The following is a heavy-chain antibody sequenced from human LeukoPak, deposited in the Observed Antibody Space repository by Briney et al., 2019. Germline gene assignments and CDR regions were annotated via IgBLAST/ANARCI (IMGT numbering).Heavy chain of an antibody. D-gene: IGHD5-12*01. CDR3: VRDGGVSGYDLLDY. V-gene: IGHV3-7*01. CDR2: INQDATKE. J-gene: IGHJ4*02. CDR1: GFTFDDFDDYG. Sequence: GGSLRLSCAASGFTFDDFDDYGMNWVRQVPGKGLEWVAVINQDATKEYYMDSVKARFTISRDNAKNSVSLQMNSLRAEDTAVYYCVRDGGVSGYDLLDYWGQGTLVTVSS.